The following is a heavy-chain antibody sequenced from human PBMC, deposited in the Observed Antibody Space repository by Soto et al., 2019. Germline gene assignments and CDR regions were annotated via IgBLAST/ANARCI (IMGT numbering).Heavy chain of an antibody. J-gene: IGHJ4*02. Sequence: KPSETLSLTCAVYGGSFSGYYWSWIRQPPGKGLEWIGEINHSGSTNYNPSLKSRVTISVDTSKNQFSLKLSSVTAADTAVYYCARRRNYDFWSGYYALFDYWGQGTLVTVSS. CDR1: GGSFSGYY. V-gene: IGHV4-34*01. CDR3: ARRRNYDFWSGYYALFDY. D-gene: IGHD3-3*01. CDR2: INHSGST.